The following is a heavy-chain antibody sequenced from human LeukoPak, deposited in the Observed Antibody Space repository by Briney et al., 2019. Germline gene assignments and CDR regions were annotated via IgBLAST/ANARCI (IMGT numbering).Heavy chain of an antibody. CDR1: GGSISSYY. Sequence: SETLSLTCTVSGGSISSYYWSWIRQPPGKGLEWIGYIYYSGSTNYNPSLKSRVTISVDTSKNQFSLKLSSVTAADTAIYYCAKALYVQNLVRALDDWGQGTTVIVSS. J-gene: IGHJ6*02. CDR2: IYYSGST. CDR3: AKALYVQNLVRALDD. D-gene: IGHD4/OR15-4a*01. V-gene: IGHV4-59*08.